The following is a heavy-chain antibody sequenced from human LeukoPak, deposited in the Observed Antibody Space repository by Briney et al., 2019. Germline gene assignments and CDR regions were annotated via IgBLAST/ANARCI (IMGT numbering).Heavy chain of an antibody. CDR2: ISAYNGNT. V-gene: IGHV1-18*01. CDR1: GFTCSSYG. D-gene: IGHD1-26*01. J-gene: IGHJ4*02. CDR3: ARGGATTSFDS. Sequence: ASVKVSCKASGFTCSSYGFSWVRQAPGQGLEWMGWISAYNGNTNYAQKLQGRVTMTTDTSTSTAYMDLRSLRSDDTAVYYCARGGATTSFDSWGQGTLITVSS.